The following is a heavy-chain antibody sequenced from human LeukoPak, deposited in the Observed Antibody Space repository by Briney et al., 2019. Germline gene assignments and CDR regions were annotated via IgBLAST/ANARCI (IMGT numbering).Heavy chain of an antibody. CDR1: GYSFTSYW. V-gene: IGHV5-10-1*01. J-gene: IGHJ4*02. D-gene: IGHD3-10*01. Sequence: GESLRISCKGSGYSFTSYWVSWVRQMPGKGLEWMGRIDPSDSYTNYSPSFQDHVTISADKSISTAYLQWSSLKASDTAMYYCAIYYGSGSSFDYWGQGTLVTVSS. CDR2: IDPSDSYT. CDR3: AIYYGSGSSFDY.